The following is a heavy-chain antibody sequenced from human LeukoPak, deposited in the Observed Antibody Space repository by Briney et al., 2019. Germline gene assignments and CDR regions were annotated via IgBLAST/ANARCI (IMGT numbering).Heavy chain of an antibody. Sequence: PGGSLRLSCAASGCTFSSYSMNWVRQAPGKGLEWVSSISSSSSYIYYADSVKGRFTISRDNAKNSLYLQMNSLRAEDTAVYYCARVGATGYYYYYGMDVWGQGTTVTVSS. J-gene: IGHJ6*02. CDR2: ISSSSSYI. CDR1: GCTFSSYS. V-gene: IGHV3-21*01. CDR3: ARVGATGYYYYYGMDV. D-gene: IGHD1-26*01.